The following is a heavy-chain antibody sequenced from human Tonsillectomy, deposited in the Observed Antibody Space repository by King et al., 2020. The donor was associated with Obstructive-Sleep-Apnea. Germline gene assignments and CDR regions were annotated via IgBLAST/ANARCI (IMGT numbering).Heavy chain of an antibody. J-gene: IGHJ4*02. D-gene: IGHD3-9*01. CDR2: IFHSGST. CDR1: GGAISSTNW. Sequence: VQLQESGPGLVKPSGTLSLTCAVSGGAISSTNWWSWVRQPPGKGLEWIGEIFHSGSTNYNPSLKSRVTISVDNSKNQFSLKLSSVTAADTAVYYCARGDYDILTGYYPDYYFDYWGQGTLVTVSS. V-gene: IGHV4-4*02. CDR3: ARGDYDILTGYYPDYYFDY.